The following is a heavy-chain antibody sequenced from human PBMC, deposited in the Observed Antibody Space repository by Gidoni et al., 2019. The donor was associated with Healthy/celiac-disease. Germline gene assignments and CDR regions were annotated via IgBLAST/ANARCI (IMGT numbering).Heavy chain of an antibody. CDR3: AKDSRMIVGRDAFDI. Sequence: EVQMFESGGGLVQPGGSLSRSRATSGFPFSSYAMSWVRQAPGKGLEWVSAVSGGGGGTYDADSVKGRFTISRENSKNTLYLQMNSLRAEDTAVYYCAKDSRMIVGRDAFDIWGQGTMGTVSS. J-gene: IGHJ3*02. V-gene: IGHV3-23*01. CDR1: GFPFSSYA. CDR2: VSGGGGGT. D-gene: IGHD3-22*01.